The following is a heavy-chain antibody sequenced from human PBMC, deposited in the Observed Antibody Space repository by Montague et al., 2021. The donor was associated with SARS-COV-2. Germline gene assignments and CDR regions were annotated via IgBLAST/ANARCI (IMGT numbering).Heavy chain of an antibody. Sequence: SGSTYYNTSLKRRVTISVDTSKNQYSLTLSSVTAVDTAVYYCARQERFSMVRLISFDPWGQGTQVTVSS. CDR2: SGST. J-gene: IGHJ5*02. CDR3: ARQERFSMVRLISFDP. D-gene: IGHD3-10*01. V-gene: IGHV4-39*01.